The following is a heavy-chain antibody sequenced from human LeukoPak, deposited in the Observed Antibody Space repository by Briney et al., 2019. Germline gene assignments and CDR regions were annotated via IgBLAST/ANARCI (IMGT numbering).Heavy chain of an antibody. Sequence: ASVKVSCKASGYTFTGYYMHWVLRAPGQGLEWMGWISAYNGNTNYAQKPQGRVTMTTDISTSTAYMELRSLRSDDTAVYYCARERGYFQHWGQGTLVTVSS. CDR3: ARERGYFQH. CDR1: GYTFTGYY. V-gene: IGHV1-18*04. D-gene: IGHD3-16*01. CDR2: ISAYNGNT. J-gene: IGHJ1*01.